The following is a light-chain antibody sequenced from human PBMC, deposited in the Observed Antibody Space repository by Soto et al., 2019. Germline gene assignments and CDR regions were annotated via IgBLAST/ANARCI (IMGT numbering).Light chain of an antibody. CDR2: LNSDGSH. J-gene: IGLJ2*01. Sequence: QLVLTQSPTASASLGASVKLTCTLSSGHSTYSIAWHQQQPEKGPRYLMKLNSDGSHFKGDGIPDRFSGSTSRAERYLTISSLQSEDEADYYCQTWGTGFQVFGGGTKLTVL. CDR3: QTWGTGFQV. V-gene: IGLV4-69*01. CDR1: SGHSTYS.